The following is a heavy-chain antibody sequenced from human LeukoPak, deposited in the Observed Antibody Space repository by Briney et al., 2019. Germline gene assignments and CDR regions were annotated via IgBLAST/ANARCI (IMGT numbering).Heavy chain of an antibody. CDR2: IYYSGST. J-gene: IGHJ3*02. Sequence: SETLSLTCTVSGGSISSSSYYWGWIRQPPGKGLEWIGSIYYSGSTYYNPSLKSRVTISVDTSKNQFSLKLSSVTAADTAVYYCAIQLGLAAFDIWGQGTMVTVSS. CDR1: GGSISSSSYY. V-gene: IGHV4-39*01. CDR3: AIQLGLAAFDI. D-gene: IGHD1-7*01.